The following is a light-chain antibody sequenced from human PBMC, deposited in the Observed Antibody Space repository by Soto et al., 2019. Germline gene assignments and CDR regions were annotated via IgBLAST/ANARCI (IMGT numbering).Light chain of an antibody. CDR1: QSVSSY. J-gene: IGKJ5*01. CDR3: QQRTNWPSST. CDR2: DAS. V-gene: IGKV3-11*01. Sequence: EIVLTQSPATLSLSPGERATLSCRASQSVSSYLAWYQQRPGQAPRLLIHDASSRATGIPARFSGSGSGTDFTLPIISLEPEDFAGYSCQQRTNWPSSTFGQATRLEIK.